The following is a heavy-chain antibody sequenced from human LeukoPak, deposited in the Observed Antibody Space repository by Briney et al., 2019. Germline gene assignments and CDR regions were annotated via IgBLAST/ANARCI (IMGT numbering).Heavy chain of an antibody. J-gene: IGHJ4*02. CDR1: DYSISSAYY. Sequence: PSEILSLTCDVSDYSISSAYYWGWIRQPPGKGLEWIASIHHSGSTDYNPPLKSRVTISIDTSKNQFSLNLRFVTATDTAVYYCARLGYCSSTSCYPVNWGQGTLVTVSS. D-gene: IGHD2-2*01. CDR2: IHHSGST. V-gene: IGHV4-38-2*01. CDR3: ARLGYCSSTSCYPVN.